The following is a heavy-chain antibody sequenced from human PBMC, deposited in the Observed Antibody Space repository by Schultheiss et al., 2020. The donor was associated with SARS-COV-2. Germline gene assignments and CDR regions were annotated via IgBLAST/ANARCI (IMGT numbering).Heavy chain of an antibody. D-gene: IGHD1-26*01. CDR3: AREYSGSYNYFDY. Sequence: ASVKVSCKASGYTFTSYDINWVRQATGQGLEWMGWMNPNSGNTGYAQKFQGRVTMTRDTSISTAYMELSRLRSDDTAVYYCAREYSGSYNYFDYWGQGTLVTVSS. CDR1: GYTFTSYD. J-gene: IGHJ4*02. V-gene: IGHV1-8*01. CDR2: MNPNSGNT.